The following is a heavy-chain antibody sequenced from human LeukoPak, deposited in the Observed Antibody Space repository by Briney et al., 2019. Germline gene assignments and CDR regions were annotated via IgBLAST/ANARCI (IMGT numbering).Heavy chain of an antibody. D-gene: IGHD1-26*01. CDR3: ARVILRAYDY. CDR1: GFTFSSYS. J-gene: IGHJ4*02. V-gene: IGHV3-48*04. CDR2: ISSSSSTI. Sequence: GGSLRLSCAASGFTFSSYSVNWVRQAPGKGLEWVSYISSSSSTIYYADSVKGRFTISRDNAKNSLYLQMNSLRAEDTAVYYCARVILRAYDYWGQGTLVTVSS.